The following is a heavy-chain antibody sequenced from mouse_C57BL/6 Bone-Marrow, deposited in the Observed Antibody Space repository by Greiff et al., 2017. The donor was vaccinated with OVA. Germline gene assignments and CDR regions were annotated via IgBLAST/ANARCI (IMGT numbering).Heavy chain of an antibody. CDR1: GFTFSDYY. V-gene: IGHV5-12*01. CDR2: ISNGGGST. CDR3: ARSAPRFAY. Sequence: EVKLMESGGGLVQPGGSLQLSCAASGFTFSDYYMYWVRQTPEKRLEWVAYISNGGGSTYYPDTVKGRFTISRDNAKNTLYLQMSRLKSEDTAMYYCARSAPRFAYWGQGTLVTVSA. J-gene: IGHJ3*01.